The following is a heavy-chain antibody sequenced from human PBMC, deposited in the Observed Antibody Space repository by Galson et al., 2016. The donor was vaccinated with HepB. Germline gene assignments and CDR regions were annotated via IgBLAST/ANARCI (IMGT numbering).Heavy chain of an antibody. V-gene: IGHV3-30*04. CDR3: ASFPIAATPIDF. CDR2: ISYDGRKK. D-gene: IGHD2-15*01. J-gene: IGHJ4*02. CDR1: GLTFRSYA. Sequence: SLRLSCAASGLTFRSYAMHWVRQAPGKGLEWMAVISYDGRKKYYADSVKGRFTISRDNSKNTLYLLMNSLRSEDTAVYYCASFPIAATPIDFWGQGTLVTVSS.